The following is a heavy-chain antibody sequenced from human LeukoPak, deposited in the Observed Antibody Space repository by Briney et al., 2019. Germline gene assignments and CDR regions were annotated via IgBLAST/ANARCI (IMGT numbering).Heavy chain of an antibody. CDR3: ARDSRTYSSSWILCYYGMDV. CDR1: GFTFSSYW. V-gene: IGHV3-7*01. D-gene: IGHD6-13*01. CDR2: IKQDGSEK. Sequence: QPGGSLRLSCAASGFTFSSYWMSWVRQAPGKGLEGLANIKQDGSEKYYVASVKGRFTISRDNVKNSLSLQMNSLRAEDTAVYYCARDSRTYSSSWILCYYGMDVWGQGTTVTVSS. J-gene: IGHJ6*02.